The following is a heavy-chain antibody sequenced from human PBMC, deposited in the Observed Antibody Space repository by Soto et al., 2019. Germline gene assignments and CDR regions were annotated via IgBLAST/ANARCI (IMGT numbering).Heavy chain of an antibody. V-gene: IGHV3-11*01. CDR2: ITSGGSPI. Sequence: QVQLVESGGGLVKPGGSLRLSCAASGLNFSAYSMTWIRQAPGKGLECISYITSGGSPIYYADSVKGRFTISRDNAKNSLYLQMNSLRAGDTAISYCAGGLSTTNLMDSFFYYCPMDVWGQGTTVTVSS. CDR1: GLNFSAYS. D-gene: IGHD3-16*01. J-gene: IGHJ6*02. CDR3: AGGLSTTNLMDSFFYYCPMDV.